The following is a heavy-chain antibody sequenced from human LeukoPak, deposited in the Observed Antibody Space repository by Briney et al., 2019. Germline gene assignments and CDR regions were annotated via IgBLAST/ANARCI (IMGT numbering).Heavy chain of an antibody. D-gene: IGHD2-2*01. CDR3: TREKASAVHY. CDR1: GSSISSDFY. J-gene: IGHJ4*02. CDR2: IYHSGVS. V-gene: IGHV4-38-2*02. Sequence: PSETLSLTCAVSGSSISSDFYWGWVRQPPGKGLEWIGTIYHSGVSYLNPSLKSRLTISVDTSKNQFSLKLYSVTVADTAVYYCTREKASAVHYWGQGILVTVSS.